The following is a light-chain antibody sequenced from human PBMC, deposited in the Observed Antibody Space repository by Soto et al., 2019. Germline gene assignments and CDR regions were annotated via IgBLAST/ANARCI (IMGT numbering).Light chain of an antibody. CDR1: SSDVGGYNY. Sequence: QSVLTQPASVSGSPGQSITISCTGTSSDVGGYNYVSWYQQHPGKAPKLMIYDVSNRPSGVSNRFSGSKSGNTASLTISGSQAEDEADYYCSSYTSSSTLGLFGGGTKLTVL. CDR2: DVS. V-gene: IGLV2-14*01. J-gene: IGLJ3*02. CDR3: SSYTSSSTLGL.